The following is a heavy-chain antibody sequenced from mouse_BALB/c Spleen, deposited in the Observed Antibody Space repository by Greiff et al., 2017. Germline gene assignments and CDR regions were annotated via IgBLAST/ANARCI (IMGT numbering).Heavy chain of an antibody. J-gene: IGHJ4*01. CDR2: IYPGGGYT. V-gene: IGHV1-63*02. Sequence: QVQLQQSGAELVRPGTSVKMSCKAAGYTFTNYWIGWVKPRPGHGLEWIGDIYPGGGYTNYNEKFKGKATLTADTSSSTAYMQLSSLTSEDSAIYYCAKTGTYAMDCWGQGTSVTVSS. D-gene: IGHD4-1*01. CDR3: AKTGTYAMDC. CDR1: GYTFTNYW.